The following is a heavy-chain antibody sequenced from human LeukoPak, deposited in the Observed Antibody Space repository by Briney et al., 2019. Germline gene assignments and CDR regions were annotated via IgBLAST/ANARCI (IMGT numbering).Heavy chain of an antibody. CDR3: AKARGFLGRLADY. CDR1: GFTFSKYA. Sequence: GGSLRLSCAASGFTFSKYAMSWVRQAPGKGLEWVSGISGAGSGTYYADSAKGRFTISRDNSKSTLYLQMNSLGAEDTAVYYCAKARGFLGRLADYWGQGTLVTVSS. J-gene: IGHJ4*02. D-gene: IGHD3-3*01. V-gene: IGHV3-23*01. CDR2: ISGAGSGT.